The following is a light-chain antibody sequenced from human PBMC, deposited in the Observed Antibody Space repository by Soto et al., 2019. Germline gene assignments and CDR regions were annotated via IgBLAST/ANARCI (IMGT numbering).Light chain of an antibody. V-gene: IGKV3-11*01. CDR3: HQRYNWPRVT. CDR2: DVS. CDR1: QSVSSN. Sequence: EIVLTQSPGTLSFSPGERATLSCRASQSVSSNSLAWYQQKPGQPPRLLIYDVSNRATGIPARFSGSGSGTDFTLTITSLEPEDFAVYFCHQRYNWPRVTFGQGTRLEI. J-gene: IGKJ5*01.